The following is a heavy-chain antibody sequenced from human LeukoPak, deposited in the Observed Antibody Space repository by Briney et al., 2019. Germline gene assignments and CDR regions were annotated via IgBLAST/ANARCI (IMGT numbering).Heavy chain of an antibody. J-gene: IGHJ4*02. CDR1: GGSISSGGYY. CDR3: ARERRASVGATPFDY. D-gene: IGHD1-26*01. Sequence: SQTLSLTCTVSGGSISSGGYYWSWIRQHPGKGLEWIGYIYYSGSTYYNPSLKSRVTISVDTSKNQFSLKLSSVTAADTAVYYCARERRASVGATPFDYWGQGTLVTVSS. V-gene: IGHV4-31*03. CDR2: IYYSGST.